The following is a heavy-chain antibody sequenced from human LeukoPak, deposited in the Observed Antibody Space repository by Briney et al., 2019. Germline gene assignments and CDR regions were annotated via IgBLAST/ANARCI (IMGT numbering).Heavy chain of an antibody. Sequence: PGGSLRLSCAASGFTFSGSAMHWVRQASGKGLEWVGRIRSKANSYATAYAASVKGRFTISRYDSKNTAYLQMNSLKTEDTAVYYCTRHTGYYDSSGYYYFDYWGQGTLVTVSS. J-gene: IGHJ4*02. CDR2: IRSKANSYAT. D-gene: IGHD3-22*01. CDR1: GFTFSGSA. V-gene: IGHV3-73*01. CDR3: TRHTGYYDSSGYYYFDY.